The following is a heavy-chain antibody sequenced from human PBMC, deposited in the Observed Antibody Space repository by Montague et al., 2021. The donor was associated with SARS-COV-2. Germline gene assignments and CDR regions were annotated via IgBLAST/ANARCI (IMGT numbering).Heavy chain of an antibody. Sequence: VSPGASLSSDSLSWHWIRQSPSRGLEWLASTYYRSKWYNDSAPSVSGRATVKPDTSRNQFSLHLDSVTPEDTALYFCARKMDASFDVWGKGTMVIFS. V-gene: IGHV6-1*01. CDR2: TYYRSKWYN. CDR3: ARKMDASFDV. D-gene: IGHD2-2*01. CDR1: GASLSSDSLS. J-gene: IGHJ3*01.